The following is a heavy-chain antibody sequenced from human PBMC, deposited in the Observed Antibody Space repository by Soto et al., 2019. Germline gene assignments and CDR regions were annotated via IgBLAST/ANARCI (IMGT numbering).Heavy chain of an antibody. Sequence: GESLKISCKGSGYSFTSYWISWVRQMPGKGLEWMGRIDPSDSYTNYSPSFQGHVTISADKSISTAYLQWSSLKASDTAMYYCASIVVVITGGYYYYYGMDVWGQGTTVTVSS. V-gene: IGHV5-10-1*01. CDR2: IDPSDSYT. CDR3: ASIVVVITGGYYYYYGMDV. J-gene: IGHJ6*02. CDR1: GYSFTSYW. D-gene: IGHD3-22*01.